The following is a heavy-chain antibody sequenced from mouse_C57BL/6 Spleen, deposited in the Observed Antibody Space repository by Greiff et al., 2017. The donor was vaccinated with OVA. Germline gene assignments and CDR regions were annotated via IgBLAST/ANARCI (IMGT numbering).Heavy chain of an antibody. CDR1: GYTFTSYW. Sequence: VQLQQPGTELVKPGASVKLSCKASGYTFTSYWMHWVKQRPGQGLEWIGNINPSNGGTNYNEKFKSKATLTVDKSSSTAYMQLSSLTTEDSAVYYCARGDTTVVERNYFDYGGQGTTLTVSS. V-gene: IGHV1-53*01. CDR2: INPSNGGT. J-gene: IGHJ2*01. D-gene: IGHD1-1*01. CDR3: ARGDTTVVERNYFDY.